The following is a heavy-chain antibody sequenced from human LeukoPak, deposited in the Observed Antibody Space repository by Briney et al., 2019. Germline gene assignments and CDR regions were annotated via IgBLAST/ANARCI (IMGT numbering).Heavy chain of an antibody. CDR1: GFTFSNYA. CDR3: AKDQRFGDLDDY. Sequence: RPGGCLRLSCTTSGFTFSNYAMSWVRQAPGKGLEWVSSISGSAITTYYAGCVKGRFAISRDNSKNTLYLQMTSLRAEDTAVYYCAKDQRFGDLDDYRGQGTLVTVSS. J-gene: IGHJ4*02. D-gene: IGHD3-10*01. CDR2: ISGSAITT. V-gene: IGHV3-23*01.